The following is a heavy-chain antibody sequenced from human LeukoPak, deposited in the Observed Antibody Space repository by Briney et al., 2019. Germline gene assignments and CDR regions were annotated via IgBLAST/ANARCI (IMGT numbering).Heavy chain of an antibody. Sequence: PSETLSLTCTVSGGSINNSNYYWGWVRQAPGKGLEWVSGISARGDSTNYADSVKGRFTISRDNSKNTLYLQMNSLRVEDTAVYYCASFPRGDLGLVILDYWGQGTLVTVSS. J-gene: IGHJ4*02. D-gene: IGHD2-21*01. V-gene: IGHV3-23*01. CDR1: GGSINNSNYY. CDR3: ASFPRGDLGLVILDY. CDR2: ISARGDST.